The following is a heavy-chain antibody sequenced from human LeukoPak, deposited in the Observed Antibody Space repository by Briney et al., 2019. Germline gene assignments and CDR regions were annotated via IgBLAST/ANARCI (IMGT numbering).Heavy chain of an antibody. V-gene: IGHV2-26*01. D-gene: IGHD3-3*01. J-gene: IGHJ4*02. Sequence: SGPVLVKPTETLTLTCTVSGFSLSNARMGVSWIRQPPGKALEWLTHIFSNDEKSYSTSLKSRLTISKDTSKSQVVLTMTNMDPVDTATYYCARIRRDYDFWSGYHDYWGQGTLVTVSS. CDR1: GFSLSNARMG. CDR2: IFSNDEK. CDR3: ARIRRDYDFWSGYHDY.